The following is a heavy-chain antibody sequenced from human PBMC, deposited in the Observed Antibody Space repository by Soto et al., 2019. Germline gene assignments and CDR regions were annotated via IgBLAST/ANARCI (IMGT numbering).Heavy chain of an antibody. CDR2: ISWNSGSI. J-gene: IGHJ4*02. CDR3: AKDSRQGGQTYYDFWSAYPSYFDY. D-gene: IGHD3-3*01. Sequence: GGSLRLSCAASGFTFDDYAMHWVRQAPGKGLEWVSGISWNSGSIGYADSVKGRFSISRDNAKNSLYLQMNSLRAEDTAFYYCAKDSRQGGQTYYDFWSAYPSYFDYWGRGTLVTVSS. V-gene: IGHV3-9*01. CDR1: GFTFDDYA.